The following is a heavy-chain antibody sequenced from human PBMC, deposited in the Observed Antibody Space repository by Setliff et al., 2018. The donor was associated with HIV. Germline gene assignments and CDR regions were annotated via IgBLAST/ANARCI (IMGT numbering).Heavy chain of an antibody. Sequence: ASVKVSCKASGYTLTSYGICWVRQAPGQGLEWMGWISAYNGNTNYAQKVQGRVTMTTDTSTSTAYMELRSLRSDDTSVYYCARDRGVYCRSTNCYSPVDAFDIWGQGTMVTVSS. J-gene: IGHJ3*02. V-gene: IGHV1-18*01. CDR2: ISAYNGNT. CDR3: ARDRGVYCRSTNCYSPVDAFDI. CDR1: GYTLTSYG. D-gene: IGHD2-2*01.